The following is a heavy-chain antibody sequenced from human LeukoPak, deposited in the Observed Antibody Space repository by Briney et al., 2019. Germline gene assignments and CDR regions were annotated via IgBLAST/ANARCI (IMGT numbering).Heavy chain of an antibody. D-gene: IGHD2-15*01. CDR2: ISGDGGTT. CDR1: GFTFSSYA. J-gene: IGHJ4*02. V-gene: IGHV3-43*02. CDR3: AKDLACSGGSCYLPFDY. Sequence: GGSLRLSCAASGFTFSSYAMHWVRQAPGKGLEGVSLISGDGGTTSYADSVKGRFTISRDNSKNSLYLQMNSLRTEDTALYYCAKDLACSGGSCYLPFDYWGQGTLVTVSS.